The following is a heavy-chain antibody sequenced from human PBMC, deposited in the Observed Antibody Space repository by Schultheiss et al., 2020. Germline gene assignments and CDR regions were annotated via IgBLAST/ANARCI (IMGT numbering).Heavy chain of an antibody. Sequence: GGSLRLSCAASGFTFSSYWMHWVRQAPGKGLVWVSRINSDGSSTSYADSVKGRFTISRDNAKNTLYLQMNSLRAEDTAVYYCVREKYYYDTHDAFDIWGQGTMVT. J-gene: IGHJ3*02. CDR3: VREKYYYDTHDAFDI. CDR1: GFTFSSYW. V-gene: IGHV3-74*01. CDR2: INSDGSST. D-gene: IGHD3-22*01.